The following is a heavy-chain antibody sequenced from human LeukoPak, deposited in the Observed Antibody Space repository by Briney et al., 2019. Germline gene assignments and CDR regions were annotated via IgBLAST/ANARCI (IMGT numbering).Heavy chain of an antibody. Sequence: SVKVSCKASGGTFSSYAISWVRQASGQGLEWMGGIIPIFGTANYAQKFQGRVTITADESTSTAYMELSSLRSEDTAVYYCARVSQQQVLGWFDPWGQGTLVTVSS. V-gene: IGHV1-69*13. CDR1: GGTFSSYA. CDR2: IIPIFGTA. CDR3: ARVSQQQVLGWFDP. D-gene: IGHD6-13*01. J-gene: IGHJ5*02.